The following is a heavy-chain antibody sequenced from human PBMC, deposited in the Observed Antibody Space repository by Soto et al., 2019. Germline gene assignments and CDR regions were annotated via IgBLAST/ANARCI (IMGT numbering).Heavy chain of an antibody. CDR2: ISAYNGNT. V-gene: IGHV1-18*04. J-gene: IGHJ4*02. D-gene: IGHD3-3*01. CDR1: GYTFTSYG. CDR3: ARERVVTVPLDY. Sequence: VKGSCKASGYTFTSYGISWVRQAPGQGLEWMGWISAYNGNTNYAQKLQGRVTMTTDTSTSTAHMELRSLRSDDTAVYYCARERVVTVPLDYWGQGTLVTVSS.